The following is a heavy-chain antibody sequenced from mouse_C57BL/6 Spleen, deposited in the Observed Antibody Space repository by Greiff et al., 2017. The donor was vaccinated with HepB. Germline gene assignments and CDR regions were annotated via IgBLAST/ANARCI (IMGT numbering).Heavy chain of an antibody. CDR1: GYTFTSYW. V-gene: IGHV1-53*01. CDR3: AREGIISYVGFAY. J-gene: IGHJ3*01. D-gene: IGHD1-1*01. CDR2: INPSNGGT. Sequence: QVQLQQSGPELVKPGASVKLSCKASGYTFTSYWMHWVKQRPGQGLEWIGNINPSNGGTNYNEKFKSKATLTVDKSSSTAYMQISSLTSEDSAVYYCAREGIISYVGFAYWGQGTLVTVSA.